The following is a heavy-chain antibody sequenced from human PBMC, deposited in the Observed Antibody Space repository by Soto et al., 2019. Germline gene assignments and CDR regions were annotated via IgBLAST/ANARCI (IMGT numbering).Heavy chain of an antibody. D-gene: IGHD3-9*01. CDR2: IKSKTDGGTT. CDR3: TTDFFDWLVTAGY. Sequence: GGSLRLSCAASGFTFNNAWMNWVRQAPGKGLEWVGRIKSKTDGGTTDYAAPVKGRFTISRDDSKNTLYLQMNSLKTEDTAVYYCTTDFFDWLVTAGYWGQGTLVTVSS. V-gene: IGHV3-15*07. J-gene: IGHJ4*02. CDR1: GFTFNNAW.